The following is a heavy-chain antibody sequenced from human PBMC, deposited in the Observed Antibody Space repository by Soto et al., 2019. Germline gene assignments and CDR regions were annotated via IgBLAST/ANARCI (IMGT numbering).Heavy chain of an antibody. CDR1: GFTFSNAW. V-gene: IGHV3-15*01. CDR3: TTDALGATKSDY. J-gene: IGHJ4*02. Sequence: GSLRLSCAASGFTFSNAWMSWVRQSPGKGLEWVGRIKSKTDGGTTDYAAPVKGRFTISRDDSKNTLYLQMNSLKTEDTAVYYCTTDALGATKSDYWGQGTLVTVSS. D-gene: IGHD1-26*01. CDR2: IKSKTDGGTT.